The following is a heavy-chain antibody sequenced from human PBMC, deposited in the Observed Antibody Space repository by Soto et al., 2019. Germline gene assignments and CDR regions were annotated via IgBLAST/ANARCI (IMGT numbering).Heavy chain of an antibody. Sequence: QVQLQQWGAGLLKPSETLSLTCAVDGGSFSSYHWRWIRQPPGKGLEWIGEIIHSGSANYNPSVKNRVTIIVEMAKNLFSLKVRSVTAADTAVYYCAPRRGSGSYYYYGMDVWGQGTTVTVSS. CDR2: IIHSGSA. CDR3: APRRGSGSYYYYGMDV. V-gene: IGHV4-34*12. CDR1: GGSFSSYH. J-gene: IGHJ6*01. D-gene: IGHD3-10*01.